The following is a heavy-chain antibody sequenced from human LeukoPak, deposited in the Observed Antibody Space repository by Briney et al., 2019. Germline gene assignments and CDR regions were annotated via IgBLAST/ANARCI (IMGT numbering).Heavy chain of an antibody. D-gene: IGHD2-2*01. V-gene: IGHV3-21*01. J-gene: IGHJ6*02. CDR2: ISSSSSYI. CDR1: GFTFSSYS. CDR3: ARKGVYCSSTSCQIPYGMNV. Sequence: GGSLRLSCAASGFTFSSYSMNWVRQAPGKGLEWVSSISSSSSYIYYADSVKGRFTISRDNAKNSLYLQMNSLRAEDTAVYYCARKGVYCSSTSCQIPYGMNVWGQGTTVTVSS.